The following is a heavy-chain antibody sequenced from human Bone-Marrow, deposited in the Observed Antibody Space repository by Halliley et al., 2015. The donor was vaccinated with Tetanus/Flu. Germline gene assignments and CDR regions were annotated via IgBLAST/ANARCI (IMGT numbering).Heavy chain of an antibody. V-gene: IGHV4-39*01. CDR2: VTYSGDT. CDR1: GGSIRSTNSY. CDR3: VRQRVGATRYYYFGMGV. D-gene: IGHD1-26*01. Sequence: LRLSCTVSGGSIRSTNSYWGWVRQPPGKGLEWIGSVTYSGDTSYNASLKSRVTIIDDTSKNQFSLKLTSVTAADTAVYFCVRQRVGATRYYYFGMGVWGQGTTAIVSS. J-gene: IGHJ6*02.